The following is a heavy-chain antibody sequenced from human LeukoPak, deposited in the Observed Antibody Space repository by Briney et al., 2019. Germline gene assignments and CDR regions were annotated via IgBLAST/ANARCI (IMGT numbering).Heavy chain of an antibody. Sequence: GGSLRLSCAASGFTFSSYSMNWVRQAPGKGLEWVSSISSSSSHIYYADSVKGRFTISRDNAKNSLYLQMNSLRAEDTAVYYCAGGNNYGGNSYYFDYWGQGTLVPVSS. CDR3: AGGNNYGGNSYYFDY. CDR1: GFTFSSYS. CDR2: ISSSSSHI. J-gene: IGHJ4*02. D-gene: IGHD4-23*01. V-gene: IGHV3-21*01.